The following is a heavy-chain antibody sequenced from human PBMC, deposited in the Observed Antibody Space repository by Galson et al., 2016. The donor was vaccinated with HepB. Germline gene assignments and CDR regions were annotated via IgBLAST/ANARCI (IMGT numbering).Heavy chain of an antibody. Sequence: LRLSCAASGFTFDDYAMHWVRQTPGKGLEWVSGTSWNSGSIGYADSVKGRFTISRDNDKNSLHLQMNILRAEDTALYYCARGRGSNWRDAFDIWGQGTMVTVSS. CDR3: ARGRGSNWRDAFDI. CDR2: TSWNSGSI. CDR1: GFTFDDYA. J-gene: IGHJ3*02. D-gene: IGHD6-13*01. V-gene: IGHV3-9*01.